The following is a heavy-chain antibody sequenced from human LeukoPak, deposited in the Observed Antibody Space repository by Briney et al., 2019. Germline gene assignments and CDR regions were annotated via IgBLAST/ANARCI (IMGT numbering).Heavy chain of an antibody. V-gene: IGHV3-23*01. CDR2: ISGSGGST. J-gene: IGHJ4*02. CDR1: GFTFSSYA. Sequence: PGGSLRLSCAASGFTFSSYAMSWVRQAPGKGLEWVSAISGSGGSTYYADSVKGRFTISRDNSKNALYLQMNSLRAEDTAVYYCAKERRSSSWPYSDYWGQGTLVTVSS. CDR3: AKERRSSSWPYSDY. D-gene: IGHD6-13*01.